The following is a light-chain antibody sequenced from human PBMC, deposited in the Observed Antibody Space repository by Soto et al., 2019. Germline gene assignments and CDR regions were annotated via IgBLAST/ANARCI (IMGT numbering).Light chain of an antibody. CDR3: SLYASTNTFM. Sequence: QSVLTQPASVSGSPGQSITISCTGTSSDIGRYNLVSWYQQHPGKPPKLMIYEATKRPSGVSNRFSGSKSGNTASLTISGLQAEDEADYYCSLYASTNTFMFGGGTKLTAL. CDR1: SSDIGRYNL. J-gene: IGLJ3*02. V-gene: IGLV2-23*02. CDR2: EAT.